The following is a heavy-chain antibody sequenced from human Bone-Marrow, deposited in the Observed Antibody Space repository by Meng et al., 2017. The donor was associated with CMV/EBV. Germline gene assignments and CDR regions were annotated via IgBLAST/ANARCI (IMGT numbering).Heavy chain of an antibody. D-gene: IGHD3-22*01. CDR2: IYYSGST. J-gene: IGHJ5*02. CDR1: GGSISSYY. CDR3: ARHALGIVTLGWFDP. V-gene: IGHV4-59*08. Sequence: SETLSLTCTVSGGSISSYYWSWIRQPPGKGLEWIGYIYYSGSTYYNPSLKSRVTISVDTSKNQFSLKLSSVTAADTAVYYCARHALGIVTLGWFDPWGQGTLVTVPS.